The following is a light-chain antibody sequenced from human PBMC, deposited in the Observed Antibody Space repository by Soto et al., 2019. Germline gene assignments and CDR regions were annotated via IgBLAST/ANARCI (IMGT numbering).Light chain of an antibody. CDR3: QSYDSSLNAVV. CDR1: SSNIGARYD. CDR2: GNS. V-gene: IGLV1-40*01. Sequence: QSVLTQPPSVSGAPGQRVTISCTGSSSNIGARYDVHWYQQLPGTAPKLLIYGNSNRPSGVPDRFSGSKSGTSASLAITGLQAEDEADYCCQSYDSSLNAVVFGGGTKVTVL. J-gene: IGLJ2*01.